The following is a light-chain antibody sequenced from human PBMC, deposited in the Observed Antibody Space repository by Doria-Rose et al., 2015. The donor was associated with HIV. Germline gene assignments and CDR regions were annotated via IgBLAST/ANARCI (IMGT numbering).Light chain of an antibody. J-gene: IGKJ1*01. CDR3: HQYGTSWT. CDR2: DGS. V-gene: IGKV3-20*01. CDR1: QSFSGTY. Sequence: TQSPGTLSLSPGERATLSCRASQSFSGTYLAWYQQKPGQAPSLLIYDGSTRATGIPDRFSASGSGTDFTITINRLEPEDFALYYCHQYGTSWTFGQGTKVEI.